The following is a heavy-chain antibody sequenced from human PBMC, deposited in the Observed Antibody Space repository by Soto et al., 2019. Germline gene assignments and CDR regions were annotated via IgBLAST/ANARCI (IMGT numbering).Heavy chain of an antibody. V-gene: IGHV1-69*06. CDR2: IIPIFGTA. Sequence: SVKVSCKASGGTFSSYAISWVRQAPGQGLEWMGGIIPIFGTANYAQKFQGRVTITADKSTSTAYMELSSLRSEDTAVYYCARVDYWGRSGYFGYRGQGTLVTVAS. CDR1: GGTFSSYA. J-gene: IGHJ4*02. D-gene: IGHD7-27*01. CDR3: ARVDYWGRSGYFGY.